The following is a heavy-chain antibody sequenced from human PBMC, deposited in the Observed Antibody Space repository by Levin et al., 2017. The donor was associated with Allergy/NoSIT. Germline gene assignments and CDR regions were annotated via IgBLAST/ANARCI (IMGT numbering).Heavy chain of an antibody. D-gene: IGHD3-10*01. CDR1: GGSISSYY. CDR2: IYYSGST. CDR3: ARVRYYYYMDV. J-gene: IGHJ6*03. V-gene: IGHV4-59*01. Sequence: SQTLSLTCTVSGGSISSYYWSWIRQPPGKGLEWIGYIYYSGSTNYNPSLKSRVTISVDTSKNQFSLKLSSVTAADTAVYYCARVRYYYYMDVWGKGTTVTVSS.